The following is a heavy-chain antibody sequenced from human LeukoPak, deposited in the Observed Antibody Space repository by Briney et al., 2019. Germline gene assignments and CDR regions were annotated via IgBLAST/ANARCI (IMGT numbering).Heavy chain of an antibody. CDR2: INHSGST. Sequence: PSDTLSLTWAVYGGSFSGYYWSWIRQPPGKGLEWIGEINHSGSTNYNPSLKSRVTISVDTSKNQFSLKLSSVTAADTAVYYCARGLHYYDSSGSFDYWGQGTLVTVSS. V-gene: IGHV4-34*01. D-gene: IGHD3-22*01. J-gene: IGHJ4*02. CDR3: ARGLHYYDSSGSFDY. CDR1: GGSFSGYY.